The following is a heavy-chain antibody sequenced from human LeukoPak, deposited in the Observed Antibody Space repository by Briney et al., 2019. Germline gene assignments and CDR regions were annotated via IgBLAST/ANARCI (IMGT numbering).Heavy chain of an antibody. V-gene: IGHV4-4*07. CDR1: GGSISSYY. D-gene: IGHD4-17*01. Sequence: PSDTLSLTCTVSGGSISSYYWSWIRQPAGQGLEWIGRIYVSGSTNYNPSLKRRVTMSVDRSKNQFSLKLTSVTAADTAVYFCARENYDYGDPIYFDYWGQGTLVTVSS. CDR3: ARENYDYGDPIYFDY. CDR2: IYVSGST. J-gene: IGHJ4*02.